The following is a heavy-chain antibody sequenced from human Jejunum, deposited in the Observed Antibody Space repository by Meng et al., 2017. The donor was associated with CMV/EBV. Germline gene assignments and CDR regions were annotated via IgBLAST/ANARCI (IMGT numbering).Heavy chain of an antibody. CDR3: ARDALGKHPDPYNWFDP. V-gene: IGHV3-30*01. CDR2: ISYDGNNN. Sequence: QVQLVESGGGVVQPGRSLRLSCAASGFNFSRYSMHWVRQAPGKGLRWVAAISYDGNNNYYADSVKGRFTISRDNSKNTLYLQMNSLSPEDTAVYYCARDALGKHPDPYNWFDPWGQGTLVTVSS. CDR1: GFNFSRYS. J-gene: IGHJ5*02. D-gene: IGHD7-27*01.